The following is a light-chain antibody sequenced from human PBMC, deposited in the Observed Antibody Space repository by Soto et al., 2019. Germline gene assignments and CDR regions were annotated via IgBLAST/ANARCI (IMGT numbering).Light chain of an antibody. CDR3: FSYAGSRV. CDR1: SSDVGEYNY. CDR2: DVS. V-gene: IGLV2-11*01. Sequence: QLVLTQPRSVSGSPGQSFTISCTGSSSDVGEYNYVSWYQHHPGNAPKLMIYDVSKRPSGVPDRFSGSKSGNTASLTISGLQAEDEANYYCFSYAGSRVFGGGTKVTVL. J-gene: IGLJ3*02.